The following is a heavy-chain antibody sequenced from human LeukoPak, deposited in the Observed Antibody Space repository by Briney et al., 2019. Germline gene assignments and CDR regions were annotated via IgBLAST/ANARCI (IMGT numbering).Heavy chain of an antibody. CDR1: GGSISSSSYY. Sequence: SETLSLTCTVPGGSISSSSYYWGWIRQPPGKGPEWIGSIYYSGSTYYNPSLKSRVTISVDTSKNQFSLKLSSVTAADTAVYYCARHPPSRGYSYGYPPNYFDYWGQGTLVTVSS. J-gene: IGHJ4*02. V-gene: IGHV4-39*01. CDR2: IYYSGST. CDR3: ARHPPSRGYSYGYPPNYFDY. D-gene: IGHD5-18*01.